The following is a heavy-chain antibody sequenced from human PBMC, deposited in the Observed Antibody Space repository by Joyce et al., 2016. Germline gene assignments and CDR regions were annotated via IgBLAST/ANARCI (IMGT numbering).Heavy chain of an antibody. Sequence: EVQLVQSGAEVKKPGESLRISCIASGYTFSNYWIAWVRQLPGEGLEWLGRIDPRDSYPNYSPSFQGHVTISIDKSLTTAYLQWSSLKASDTAMYYCARRGYSDFDYYFDFWGQGTLVTVSS. V-gene: IGHV5-10-1*03. CDR3: ARRGYSDFDYYFDF. D-gene: IGHD5-12*01. CDR2: IDPRDSYP. J-gene: IGHJ4*02. CDR1: GYTFSNYW.